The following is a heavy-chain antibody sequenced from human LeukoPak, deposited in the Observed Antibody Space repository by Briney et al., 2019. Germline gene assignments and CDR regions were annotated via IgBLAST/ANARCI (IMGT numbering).Heavy chain of an antibody. V-gene: IGHV3-21*01. J-gene: IGHJ3*02. D-gene: IGHD4-23*01. CDR2: ISSSSSYI. Sequence: GGSLRLSCAASGFTFSSYSMNWVRQAPGKGLEWVSSISSSSSYIYYADSVEGRFTISGDNAKNSLYLQMNSLRAEDTAVYYCARDRRAYGGNSEPAFDIWGQGTMVTVSS. CDR1: GFTFSSYS. CDR3: ARDRRAYGGNSEPAFDI.